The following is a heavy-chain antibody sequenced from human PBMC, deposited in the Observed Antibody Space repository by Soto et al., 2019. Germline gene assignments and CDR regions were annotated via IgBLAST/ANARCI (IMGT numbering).Heavy chain of an antibody. J-gene: IGHJ4*02. Sequence: VQLLESGGGLVQPGGSLRLSCAASGFTFSSYAMSWVRQAPGKGLEWVSAISGSGGSTYYADSVKGRFTISRDNSKNTLYLQMNSLRAEDTAVYYCAKFTPLGYCSGGSCYSAGFDYWGQGTLVTVSS. V-gene: IGHV3-23*01. CDR3: AKFTPLGYCSGGSCYSAGFDY. CDR2: ISGSGGST. D-gene: IGHD2-15*01. CDR1: GFTFSSYA.